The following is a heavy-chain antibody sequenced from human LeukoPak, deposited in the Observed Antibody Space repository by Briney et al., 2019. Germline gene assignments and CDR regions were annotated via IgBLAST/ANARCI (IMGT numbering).Heavy chain of an antibody. CDR3: ARGYYGSGRHGMDV. D-gene: IGHD3-10*01. CDR1: GDSVSSNSAT. V-gene: IGHV6-1*01. CDR2: AYYRSNWYS. J-gene: IGHJ6*02. Sequence: SQTLSLTCAISGDSVSSNSATWNWIRQSPSRGLEWLGRAYYRSNWYSDYALSVKSRITINPDTSKNQLSLQLDSVTPEVTAMYYCARGYYGSGRHGMDVWGQGTTVTVSS.